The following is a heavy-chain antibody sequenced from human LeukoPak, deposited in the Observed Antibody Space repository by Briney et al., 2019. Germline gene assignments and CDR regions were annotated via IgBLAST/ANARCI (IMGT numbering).Heavy chain of an antibody. D-gene: IGHD3-22*01. J-gene: IGHJ4*02. CDR1: GFTFSNYA. V-gene: IGHV3-30-3*01. Sequence: GGSLRLSCAASGFTFSNYATHWVRQAPGKGLEWVAVISNGGSNSYYADSVKGRFTISRDNSQNTLYLQMNSLRAEDTAVYYCAKDLRYYDSSGYCPDWGQGTLVTVSS. CDR3: AKDLRYYDSSGYCPD. CDR2: ISNGGSNS.